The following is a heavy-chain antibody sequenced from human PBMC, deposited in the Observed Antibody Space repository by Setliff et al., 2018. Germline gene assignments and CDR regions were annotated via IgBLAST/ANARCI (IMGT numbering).Heavy chain of an antibody. Sequence: SVKVSCKASGFTFTTSAVQWVRQARGQRLEWIGWIVVGSGNTNYAQKFQERVTITRDMSTSTAYMELSSLRSEDTAVYYCAAGLWFGELLYWANLDYWGQGTLVTVSS. J-gene: IGHJ4*02. D-gene: IGHD3-10*01. CDR2: IVVGSGNT. CDR3: AAGLWFGELLYWANLDY. CDR1: GFTFTTSA. V-gene: IGHV1-58*01.